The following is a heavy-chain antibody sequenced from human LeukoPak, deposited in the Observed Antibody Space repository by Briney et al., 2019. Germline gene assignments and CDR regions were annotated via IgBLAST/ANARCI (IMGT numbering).Heavy chain of an antibody. V-gene: IGHV1-3*01. CDR2: INAGNGDT. Sequence: ASVKVSCKASGYTFTKYVVHWVRQAPGQRPEWMGWINAGNGDTKYSQNFQDRVTITRDTSANTAYMELSSLTSEDTALYYCARDDGGGTCYPGGYWGQGTLVSVSS. CDR1: GYTFTKYV. CDR3: ARDDGGGTCYPGGY. J-gene: IGHJ4*02. D-gene: IGHD2-15*01.